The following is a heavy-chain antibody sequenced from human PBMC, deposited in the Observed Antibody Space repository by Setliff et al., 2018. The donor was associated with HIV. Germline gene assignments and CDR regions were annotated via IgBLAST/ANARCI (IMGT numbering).Heavy chain of an antibody. CDR3: ARPIVRGLEAFDI. J-gene: IGHJ3*02. Sequence: PSETLSLTCTVSGASVSSHSWSWIRQSPGRGLEWIGSFYVSGNTHYNPSLKSRVSFSIDTSKNQFSLRLGSLTAADTAIFYCARPIVRGLEAFDIWGQGTQVTVSS. V-gene: IGHV4-59*02. CDR1: GASVSSHS. D-gene: IGHD3-10*01. CDR2: FYVSGNT.